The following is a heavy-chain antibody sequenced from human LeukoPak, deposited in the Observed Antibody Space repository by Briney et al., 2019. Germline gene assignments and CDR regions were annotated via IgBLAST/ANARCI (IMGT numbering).Heavy chain of an antibody. Sequence: GGSLRLSCSASEFTFSIYSMNWVRQSPGKGLEWVSSISSSSSYIYYADSVKGRFTISRVNAKNRLYLQMNSLRAEDTAVYYCARGLGAYCSGGSCTFDNWGQGTLVTVSS. CDR2: ISSSSSYI. D-gene: IGHD2-15*01. CDR1: EFTFSIYS. V-gene: IGHV3-21*06. J-gene: IGHJ4*02. CDR3: ARGLGAYCSGGSCTFDN.